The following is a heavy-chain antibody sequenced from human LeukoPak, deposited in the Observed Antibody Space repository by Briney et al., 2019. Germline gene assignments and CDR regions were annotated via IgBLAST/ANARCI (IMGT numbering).Heavy chain of an antibody. CDR2: INYSGNT. CDR3: ARHPSHTGSKIDY. V-gene: IGHV4-39*01. Sequence: SETLSLTCTVSGGSISSSSYYWGWIRQPPGKGLEWITSINYSGNTYKNPSLKSRVTTSVDTSKNQFSLKLTSVTAADTAVYYCARHPSHTGSKIDYWGQGTLVTVSS. J-gene: IGHJ4*02. CDR1: GGSISSSSYY. D-gene: IGHD1-26*01.